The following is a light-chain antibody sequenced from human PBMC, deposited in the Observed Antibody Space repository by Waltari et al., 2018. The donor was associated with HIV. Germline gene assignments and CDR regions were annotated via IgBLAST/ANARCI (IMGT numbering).Light chain of an antibody. CDR3: QQFNLYPLT. Sequence: AIQLTQSPSSLSASVGDRVTFTCRTNQAITSSLAWYQQKPGKPPKLLIFDASTLESGVPSRFSGSGSGTDFTLTISSLQPEDFATYYCQQFNLYPLTFGGGTKVEI. CDR2: DAS. J-gene: IGKJ4*01. CDR1: QAITSS. V-gene: IGKV1-13*02.